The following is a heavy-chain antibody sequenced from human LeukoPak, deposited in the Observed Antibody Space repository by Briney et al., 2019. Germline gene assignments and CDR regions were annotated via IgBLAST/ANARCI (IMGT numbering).Heavy chain of an antibody. CDR1: GYSFTSYW. J-gene: IGHJ4*02. Sequence: GESLKISCKGSGYSFTSYWIGWVRQMPGKGLEWIGIIYPGDSDTRYSPSFQGQVTISADKSISTAYLQWSSLKASDTAMYYCARGLRPPYYDFWSGSYYFDYWGQGTLVTVSS. CDR3: ARGLRPPYYDFWSGSYYFDY. CDR2: IYPGDSDT. V-gene: IGHV5-51*01. D-gene: IGHD3-3*01.